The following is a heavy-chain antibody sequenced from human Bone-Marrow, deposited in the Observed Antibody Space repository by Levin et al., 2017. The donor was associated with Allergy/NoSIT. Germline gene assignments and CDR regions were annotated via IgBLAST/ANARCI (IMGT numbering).Heavy chain of an antibody. CDR1: GFTVSSSG. CDR3: AKDRTRTWSWDY. CDR2: ISSDGKNK. V-gene: IGHV3-30*18. Sequence: GESLKISCAASGFTVSSSGMHWVRQPPGQGLEWVAVISSDGKNKYHADSVKGRFTISRDTSKNTLYLQMNSLRREDTALYYCAKDRTRTWSWDYWGQGTLVTVSS. D-gene: IGHD2-2*01. J-gene: IGHJ4*02.